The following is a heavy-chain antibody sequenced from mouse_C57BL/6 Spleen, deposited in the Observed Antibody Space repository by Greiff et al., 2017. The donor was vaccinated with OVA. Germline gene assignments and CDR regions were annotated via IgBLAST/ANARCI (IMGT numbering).Heavy chain of an antibody. CDR3: ASFYYGNYGGIFDY. CDR2: IHPNSGST. Sequence: VQLQQPGAELVKPGASVKLSCKASGYTFTSYWMHWVKQRPGQGLEWIGMIHPNSGSTNYNEKFKSKATLTVDKSSSTAYMQLSSLTSEDSAVYYGASFYYGNYGGIFDYWGQGTTLTVSS. V-gene: IGHV1-64*01. D-gene: IGHD2-1*01. CDR1: GYTFTSYW. J-gene: IGHJ2*01.